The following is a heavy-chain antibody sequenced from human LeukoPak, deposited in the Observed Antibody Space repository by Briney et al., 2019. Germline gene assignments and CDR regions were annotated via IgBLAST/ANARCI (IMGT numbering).Heavy chain of an antibody. J-gene: IGHJ4*02. CDR2: MYSGGTT. V-gene: IGHV3-53*05. CDR1: GFSVSPNF. CDR3: AREGYSSGSRTGIDY. Sequence: PGGSLKLSCAASGFSVSPNFMNWVRKAPGGGLEWVSVMYSGGTTSYADSVKGRFTISRDNSKNTVSLQMNSLRIDDTAVYYCAREGYSSGSRTGIDYWGQGTLVTVSS. D-gene: IGHD5-18*01.